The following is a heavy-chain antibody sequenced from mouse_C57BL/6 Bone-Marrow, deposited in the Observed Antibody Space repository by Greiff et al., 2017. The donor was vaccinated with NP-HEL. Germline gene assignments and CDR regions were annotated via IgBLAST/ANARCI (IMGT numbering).Heavy chain of an antibody. V-gene: IGHV1-82*01. CDR1: GYAFSSSW. J-gene: IGHJ3*01. CDR3: ARRGGYDWFAY. Sequence: VKLQESGPELVKPGASVKISCKASGYAFSSSWMNWVKQRPGKGLEWIGRIYPGDGDTNYNGKFKGKATLTADKSSSTAYMQLSSLTSEDSAVYFCARRGGYDWFAYWGQGTLVTVSA. CDR2: IYPGDGDT. D-gene: IGHD2-2*01.